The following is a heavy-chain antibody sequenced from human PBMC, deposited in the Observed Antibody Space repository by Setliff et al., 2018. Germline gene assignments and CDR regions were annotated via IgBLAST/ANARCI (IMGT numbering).Heavy chain of an antibody. CDR2: IYSGGST. D-gene: IGHD6-19*01. V-gene: IGHV3-53*01. J-gene: IGHJ4*02. CDR1: GFTVSSNY. Sequence: GGSLRLSCAASGFTVSSNYMSWVRQAPGKGLEWVSVIYSGGSTYYADSVKGRLTISRDNSKNTLYLQMNSLRAEDTAVYYCARGIPPSSGWYYFVSWGQGTLVTVSS. CDR3: ARGIPPSSGWYYFVS.